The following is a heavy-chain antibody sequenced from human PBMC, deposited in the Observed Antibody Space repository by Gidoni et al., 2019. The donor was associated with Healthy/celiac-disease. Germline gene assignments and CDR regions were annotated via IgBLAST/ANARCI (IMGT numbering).Heavy chain of an antibody. D-gene: IGHD5-12*01. CDR3: AILHGAELYSGYDSFDY. CDR2: ISGSGGST. V-gene: IGHV3-23*01. J-gene: IGHJ4*02. CDR1: GFTFSRYA. Sequence: EVQLLESGGGLVQPGGSLRPSCAASGFTFSRYAVSWVRQAPGKGVGWVSAISGSGGSTYYGDSVKGRFTISRDNSKNTLYLQMTSLRAEDTAVYYCAILHGAELYSGYDSFDYWGQGTLVTVSS.